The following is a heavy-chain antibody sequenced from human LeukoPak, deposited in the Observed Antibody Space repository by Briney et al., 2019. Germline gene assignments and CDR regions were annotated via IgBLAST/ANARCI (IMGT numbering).Heavy chain of an antibody. CDR1: GCSISSYY. Sequence: SETLSLTCTVSGCSISSYYWSWIRQPPGKGLEWIGYIYYSGSTNYNPSLKSRVTISVDTSENQFSLKLSSVTAADTAVYYCAKYVSTGWFDPWGQGTLVTVSS. CDR2: IYYSGST. CDR3: AKYVSTGWFDP. D-gene: IGHD5/OR15-5a*01. J-gene: IGHJ5*02. V-gene: IGHV4-59*08.